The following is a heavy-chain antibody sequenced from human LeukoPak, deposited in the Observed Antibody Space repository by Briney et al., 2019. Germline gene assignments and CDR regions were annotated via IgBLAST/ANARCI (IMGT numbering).Heavy chain of an antibody. CDR2: IYYSGSA. D-gene: IGHD2/OR15-2a*01. CDR3: ARTNLYYYAY. CDR1: GGSISSYY. V-gene: IGHV4-59*01. J-gene: IGHJ4*02. Sequence: SETLSLTCTVSGGSISSYYWSWIRQPPGKGLEWIGYIYYSGSANYNPSLKSRVTISVDTSKNQFSLKLSSVTAADTAVYYCARTNLYYYAYWGQGTLVTVSS.